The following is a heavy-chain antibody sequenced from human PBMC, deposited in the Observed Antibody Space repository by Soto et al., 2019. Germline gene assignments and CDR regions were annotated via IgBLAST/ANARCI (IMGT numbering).Heavy chain of an antibody. V-gene: IGHV3-21*01. D-gene: IGHD5-18*01. CDR2: ISSSSSYI. CDR1: GFTFSSYS. CDR3: ARDQPGYSYGYGLGY. J-gene: IGHJ4*02. Sequence: EVQLVESGGGLVKPGGSLRLSCAAYGFTFSSYSMNWVRQAPGKGREWVSSISSSSSYIYYADSVKGRFTISRDNAKNSLNLQMNSLRAEDTAVYYCARDQPGYSYGYGLGYWGQGTLVTVSS.